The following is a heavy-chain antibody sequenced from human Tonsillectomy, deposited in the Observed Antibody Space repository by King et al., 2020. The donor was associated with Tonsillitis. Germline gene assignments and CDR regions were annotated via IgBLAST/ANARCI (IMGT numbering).Heavy chain of an antibody. J-gene: IGHJ4*02. CDR1: GGSISSSEHY. CDR3: ARSVSGSFDY. CDR2: MYYSGTI. V-gene: IGHV4-39*01. D-gene: IGHD2-15*01. Sequence: QLQESGPGVVKPSETLSLTCTVSGGSISSSEHYWAWIRQPPGKGLEWIGYMYYSGTIFYNPSRKMRITISGGTSENRFSLKLSSVTAADAAVYFCARSVSGSFDYWGQGALVTVSS.